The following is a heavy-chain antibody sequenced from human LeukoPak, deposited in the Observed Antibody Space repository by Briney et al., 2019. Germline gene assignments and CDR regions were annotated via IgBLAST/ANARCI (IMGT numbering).Heavy chain of an antibody. V-gene: IGHV4-4*02. CDR1: GGSISSSNW. D-gene: IGHD6-13*01. J-gene: IGHJ5*02. CDR2: IYHSGST. CDR3: ARDRRSSWSYNWFDP. Sequence: PSETLSLTCAVSGGSISSSNWWSWVRQPPGKGLEWIGEIYHSGSTNYNPSLKSRVTISVDTSKNQFSLKLSSVTAADTAVYYCARDRRSSWSYNWFDPWGQGTLVTVSS.